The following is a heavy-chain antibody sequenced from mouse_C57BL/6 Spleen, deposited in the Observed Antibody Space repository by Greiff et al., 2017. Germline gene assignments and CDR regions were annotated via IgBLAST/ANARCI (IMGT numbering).Heavy chain of an antibody. CDR3: ARAGRDYSYFDY. J-gene: IGHJ2*01. CDR2: INPGSGGT. V-gene: IGHV1-54*01. Sequence: QVQLQQSGAELVRPGTSVKVSCKASGYAFTNYLIEWVKQRPGQGLEWIGVINPGSGGTNYNEKFKGKATLTADKSSSTVYMQLSSLTSEDSAVYVCARAGRDYSYFDYWGQGTTLTVSS. CDR1: GYAFTNYL. D-gene: IGHD2-4*01.